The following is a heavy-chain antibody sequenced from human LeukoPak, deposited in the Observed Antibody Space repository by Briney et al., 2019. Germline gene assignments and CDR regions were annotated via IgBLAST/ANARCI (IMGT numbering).Heavy chain of an antibody. CDR3: ARSGQQLVLGAFDI. CDR1: GFTFSSYA. CDR2: ISSSSSTI. Sequence: GGSLRLSCAASGFTFSSYAMSWVREAPGKGLEWVSYISSSSSTIYYADSVKGRFTISRDNAKNSLYLQMNSLRAEDTAVYYCARSGQQLVLGAFDIWGQGTMVTVSS. D-gene: IGHD6-13*01. V-gene: IGHV3-48*01. J-gene: IGHJ3*02.